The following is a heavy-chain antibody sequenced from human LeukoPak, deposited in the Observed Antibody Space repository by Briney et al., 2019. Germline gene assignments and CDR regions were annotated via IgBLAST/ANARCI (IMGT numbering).Heavy chain of an antibody. V-gene: IGHV4-39*01. CDR3: ARKRTRPNNSWFDP. Sequence: SETLSLTCTVSGGSISSSSYYWGWIRQPPGKGLEWIGSIYYSGSTYYNPSLKSRVTISVDTSKNQFSLKLSSVTAAGTAVDYCARKRTRPNNSWFDPWGQGTLVTVSS. CDR2: IYYSGST. CDR1: GGSISSSSYY. J-gene: IGHJ5*02. D-gene: IGHD6-25*01.